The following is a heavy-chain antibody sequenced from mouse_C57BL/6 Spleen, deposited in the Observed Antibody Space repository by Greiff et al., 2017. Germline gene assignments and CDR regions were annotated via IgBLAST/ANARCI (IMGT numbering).Heavy chain of an antibody. V-gene: IGHV3-6*01. Sequence: EVHLVESGPGLLKPSQSLSLTCSVTGYSITSGYYWNWIRQFPGNKLEWMGYISYDGSNNYNPSLKNRISITRDTSKNQFFLKLNSVTTEDTATYYCARDGATVCLDYWGQGTTLTVSS. J-gene: IGHJ2*01. CDR3: ARDGATVCLDY. CDR2: ISYDGSN. CDR1: GYSITSGYY. D-gene: IGHD1-1*01.